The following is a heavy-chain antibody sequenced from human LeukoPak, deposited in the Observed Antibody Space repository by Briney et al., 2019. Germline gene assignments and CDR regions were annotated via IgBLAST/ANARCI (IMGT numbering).Heavy chain of an antibody. CDR1: GGSISSRSYY. D-gene: IGHD4/OR15-4a*01. V-gene: IGHV4-39*01. J-gene: IGHJ4*02. CDR3: ARKVRPDYSRFDY. CDR2: MYYSGNT. Sequence: LETLSLTCTVSGGSISSRSYYWGWIRQPPGKGLEWIGSMYYSGNTYYNPSLKSRVTVSVDTSKNQFSLKLSSVTAADTAVYYCARKVRPDYSRFDYWGQGTLVTVSS.